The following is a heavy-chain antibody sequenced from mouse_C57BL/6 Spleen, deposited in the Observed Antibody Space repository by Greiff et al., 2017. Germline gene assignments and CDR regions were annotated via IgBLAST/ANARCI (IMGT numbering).Heavy chain of an antibody. D-gene: IGHD1-1*01. V-gene: IGHV5-9*01. CDR1: GFTFSSYT. Sequence: EVKLVESGGGLVKPGGSLKLSCAASGFTFSSYTMSWVRQTPEKRLEWVATISGGGGNTYYPDSVKGRFTISRDNAKNTLYLQMRSLRSEDTALYYYARSSRWAMDDWGQGTSVTVSS. J-gene: IGHJ4*01. CDR2: ISGGGGNT. CDR3: ARSSRWAMDD.